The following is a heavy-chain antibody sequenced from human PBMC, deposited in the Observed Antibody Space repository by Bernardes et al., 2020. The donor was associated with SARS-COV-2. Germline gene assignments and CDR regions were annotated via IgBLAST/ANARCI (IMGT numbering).Heavy chain of an antibody. D-gene: IGHD3-22*01. CDR1: GFTFSSYA. CDR3: ARNYYDSSDAFDI. J-gene: IGHJ3*02. V-gene: IGHV3-30*01. Sequence: GGSLRLSCAASGFTFSSYAMHWVRQAPGKGLEWVAVISYDGSNKYYADSVKGRFTISRDNSKNTLYLQMNSLRAEDTAVYYCARNYYDSSDAFDIWGQGTMVTVSS. CDR2: ISYDGSNK.